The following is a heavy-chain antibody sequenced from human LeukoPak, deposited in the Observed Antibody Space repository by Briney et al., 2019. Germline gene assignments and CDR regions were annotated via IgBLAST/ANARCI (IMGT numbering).Heavy chain of an antibody. CDR1: GFTFSSYE. CDR3: VRDWPGNWND. J-gene: IGHJ4*02. CDR2: ISSSGSTI. Sequence: GGSLRLSCAASGFTFSSYEMNWVRQAPGKGLEWVSYISSSGSTIYYADSVKGRFTISRDNAKNSLSLQMDSLRAEDTAVYYCVRDWPGNWNDWGQGTLVTVSS. D-gene: IGHD1-20*01. V-gene: IGHV3-48*03.